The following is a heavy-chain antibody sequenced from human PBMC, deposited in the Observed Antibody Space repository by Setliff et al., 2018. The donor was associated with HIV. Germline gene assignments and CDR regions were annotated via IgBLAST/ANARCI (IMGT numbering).Heavy chain of an antibody. CDR2: IIPVFGPP. V-gene: IGHV1-69*13. CDR1: GGTFSIFS. J-gene: IGHJ4*02. CDR3: ARDPTGGAARFDY. Sequence: SVKVSCKTSGGTFSIFSITWVRQAPGQGLEWMVGIIPVFGPPNYAEKFQRRLTITADESTNTAYMELIGLKSEDTAVYYCARDPTGGAARFDYWGQGTLVTVSS. D-gene: IGHD6-6*01.